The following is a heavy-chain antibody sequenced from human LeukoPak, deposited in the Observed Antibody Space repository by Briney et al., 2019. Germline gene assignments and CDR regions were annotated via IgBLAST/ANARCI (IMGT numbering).Heavy chain of an antibody. D-gene: IGHD2-21*02. Sequence: GGSLRLSCAASGFNFNAYSLNWVRQAPGKGVEWLSYISHTGTIYYADSVKGRFTISRDDAEASVFLQMNSLRTEDTALYYCVRGGCGRAADCYSHYFDYWGQGTPVTVSS. V-gene: IGHV3-69-1*02. CDR3: VRGGCGRAADCYSHYFDY. CDR2: ISHTGTI. J-gene: IGHJ4*02. CDR1: GFNFNAYS.